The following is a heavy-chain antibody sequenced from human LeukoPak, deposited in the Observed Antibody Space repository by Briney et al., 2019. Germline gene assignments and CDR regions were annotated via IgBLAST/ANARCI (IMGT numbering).Heavy chain of an antibody. CDR3: ARGDGSTMARGVSRYGWLYA. CDR1: GGLVSSYY. J-gene: IGHJ5*02. CDR2: IFTTGST. Sequence: SETLSLTCTVSGGLVSSYYWTWIRQPAEKELEWIGRIFTTGSTNYNPSLMSRVTLSVDTSKSQFSLKLRSVTAADTAVYYCARGDGSTMARGVSRYGWLYAWGQGALVTVSS. V-gene: IGHV4-4*07. D-gene: IGHD3-10*01.